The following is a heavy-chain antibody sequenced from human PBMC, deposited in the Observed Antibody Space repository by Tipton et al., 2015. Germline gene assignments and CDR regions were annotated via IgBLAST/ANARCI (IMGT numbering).Heavy chain of an antibody. CDR2: ISGFNVDT. Sequence: QVQLVQSGAEVKKPGASVKVSCKASGYTFTSHGISWVRQAPGQGLEWMGWISGFNVDTNYAENLKGRVTMTTDTSTSTAYMELRSLRSDDTAVYYCARAPWQLKITMVRGGLYGMDVWGQGTTVTVSS. J-gene: IGHJ6*02. D-gene: IGHD3-10*01. CDR3: ARAPWQLKITMVRGGLYGMDV. V-gene: IGHV1-18*01. CDR1: GYTFTSHG.